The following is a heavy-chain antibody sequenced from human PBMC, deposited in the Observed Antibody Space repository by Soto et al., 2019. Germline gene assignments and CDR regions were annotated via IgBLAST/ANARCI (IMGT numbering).Heavy chain of an antibody. V-gene: IGHV3-23*01. CDR3: ATRAFYGSGIPNYYGMDV. CDR1: GFTFSNYA. CDR2: ISGTGGGT. D-gene: IGHD3-10*01. J-gene: IGHJ6*02. Sequence: ESGGGLVQPGGSLRLSCAASGFTFSNYAMTWVRQAPGKGLEWVSVISGTGGGTNNADSAKGRFTTSRDNSKNTLYLQMNSLRAEDTAVYYCATRAFYGSGIPNYYGMDVWGQGTAVTVSS.